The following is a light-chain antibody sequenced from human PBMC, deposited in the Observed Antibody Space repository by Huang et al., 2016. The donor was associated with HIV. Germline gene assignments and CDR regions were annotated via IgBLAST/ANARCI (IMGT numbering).Light chain of an antibody. Sequence: IVMTQSPATLSVSPGEGATLSCRASQSVSTNLAWYQHKPGQAPRLLIHGASTRATGVPARFRGSGSGTEFTLSISTLQSEDFAVYYCQQYNNWPPNTFGQGTKLEI. CDR3: QQYNNWPPNT. J-gene: IGKJ2*01. CDR1: QSVSTN. V-gene: IGKV3-15*01. CDR2: GAS.